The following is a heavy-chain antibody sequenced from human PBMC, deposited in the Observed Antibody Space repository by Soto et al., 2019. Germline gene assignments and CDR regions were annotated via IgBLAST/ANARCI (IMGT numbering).Heavy chain of an antibody. CDR2: INPSGGST. V-gene: IGHV1-46*03. CDR1: GYTFTSYY. D-gene: IGHD3-9*01. J-gene: IGHJ4*02. Sequence: ASVKVSCKASGYTFTSYYMHWVRQAPGQGLEWMGIINPSGGSTSYAQKFQGRVTMTRDTSTSTVYMELSSLRSEDTAVYYCARRIYDISTGYYFDYWGQGTLVTVSS. CDR3: ARRIYDISTGYYFDY.